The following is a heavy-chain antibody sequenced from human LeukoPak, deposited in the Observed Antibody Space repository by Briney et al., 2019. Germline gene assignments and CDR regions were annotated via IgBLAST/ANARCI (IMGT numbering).Heavy chain of an antibody. V-gene: IGHV1-69*01. Sequence: SVKVSCKASGGTLSSYATSWVRQAPGQGLERMGGIIPIFGTANYAQKFQGRVTNTADESTSTAYMELSSLRSEDTGVYYCARAHYGGNPLTGVFDYWGQGTVVSVSS. J-gene: IGHJ4*02. D-gene: IGHD4-23*01. CDR2: IIPIFGTA. CDR1: GGTLSSYA. CDR3: ARAHYGGNPLTGVFDY.